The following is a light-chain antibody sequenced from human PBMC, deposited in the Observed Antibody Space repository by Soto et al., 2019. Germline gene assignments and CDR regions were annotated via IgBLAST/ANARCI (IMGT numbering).Light chain of an antibody. CDR3: QQYGNSPLT. V-gene: IGKV3-20*01. CDR1: QSVAGNF. J-gene: IGKJ3*01. CDR2: AAS. Sequence: EIVLTQSPGTLSLSPGERATLSCTASQSVAGNFLAWYQQRPGQAPRLLISAASSRATAIPGRFSGSGSGKEFTLTISRPEPDDLGVYFCQQYGNSPLTFGPGTKLNIK.